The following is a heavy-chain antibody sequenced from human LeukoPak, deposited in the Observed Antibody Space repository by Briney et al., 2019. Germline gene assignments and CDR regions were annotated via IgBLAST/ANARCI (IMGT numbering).Heavy chain of an antibody. Sequence: GGSLRLSCAASGFTFSSYWMHWVRQAPGKGLVWVSRINSDGRSTNYADSVKGRFTISRDNAKNTLYLQMNSLRAEDTAVYYCARDCGYSYGYGGWGQGTLATVSA. D-gene: IGHD5-18*01. CDR2: INSDGRST. CDR1: GFTFSSYW. CDR3: ARDCGYSYGYGG. V-gene: IGHV3-74*01. J-gene: IGHJ4*02.